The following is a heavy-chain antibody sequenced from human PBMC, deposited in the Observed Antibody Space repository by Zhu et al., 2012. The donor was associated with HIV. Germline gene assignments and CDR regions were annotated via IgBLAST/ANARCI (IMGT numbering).Heavy chain of an antibody. V-gene: IGHV4-34*01. CDR2: INHSGST. CDR1: GGSFRAYY. Sequence: QVQLHQWGAGLLKPSETLSLTCAVYGGSFRAYYWSWIRQPPGKGLEWIGEINHSGSTNYNPPLKSRVTMSVDTSKNQFSLKLTSVTAADTAVYYCARGGSCSGGSCYFDYWGQGSLVTVSS. D-gene: IGHD2-15*01. J-gene: IGHJ4*02. CDR3: ARGGSCSGGSCYFDY.